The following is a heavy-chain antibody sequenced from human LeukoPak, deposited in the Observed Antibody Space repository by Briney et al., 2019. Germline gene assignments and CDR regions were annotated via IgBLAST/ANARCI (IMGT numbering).Heavy chain of an antibody. CDR1: GFTLSSYW. D-gene: IGHD3-3*01. CDR3: ARDQPTTIFGVVIDYYGMDV. Sequence: GGSLRLSCAASGFTLSSYWMSWVRQAPGKGLEWVANIKQDGSEKYYVDSVKGRFTISRDNAKNSLYLQMDSLRAEDTAVYYCARDQPTTIFGVVIDYYGMDVWGQGTTVTVSS. J-gene: IGHJ6*02. CDR2: IKQDGSEK. V-gene: IGHV3-7*01.